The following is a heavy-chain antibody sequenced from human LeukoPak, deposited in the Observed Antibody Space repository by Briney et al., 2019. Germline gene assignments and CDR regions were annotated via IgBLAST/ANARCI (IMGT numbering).Heavy chain of an antibody. D-gene: IGHD3-22*01. CDR3: ARVSGITMIVVVVEDALDI. V-gene: IGHV4-39*07. J-gene: IGHJ3*02. Sequence: SETLSLTCTVSGGSLRSSSYYWGWIRQPPGKGLEWIGNIYYSESTYYNPSLKSRVTISVDTSKNQFSLKLRCVTAADTAVYYCARVSGITMIVVVVEDALDIWGQGTMVTVSS. CDR2: IYYSEST. CDR1: GGSLRSSSYY.